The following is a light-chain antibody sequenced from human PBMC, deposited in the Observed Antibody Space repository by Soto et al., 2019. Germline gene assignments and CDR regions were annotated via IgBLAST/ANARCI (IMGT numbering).Light chain of an antibody. CDR1: QNISSY. CDR2: DAS. CDR3: QHYNSYSEA. J-gene: IGKJ1*01. V-gene: IGKV3-11*01. Sequence: IVLTQSPATLSLSPGKRATLSCRASQNISSYLIWYQQKPGQAPRLLIYDASNRATGIPARFSGSGSGTEFTLTISSLQPDDFATYYCQHYNSYSEAFGQGTKVDI.